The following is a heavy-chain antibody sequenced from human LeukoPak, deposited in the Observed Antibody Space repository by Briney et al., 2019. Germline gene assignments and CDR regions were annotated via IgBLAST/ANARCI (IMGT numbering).Heavy chain of an antibody. CDR3: AREHRIAVAGTCDY. D-gene: IGHD6-19*01. CDR1: GYTFTSYG. CDR2: ISAYNGNT. V-gene: IGHV1-18*01. Sequence: GASVKVSCKASGYTFTSYGISWVRQAPGQGLEWMGWISAYNGNTNYAQKLQGRVTMTTDTSTSTAYMELRSLRSDDTAVYYCAREHRIAVAGTCDYWGQGTLVTVSS. J-gene: IGHJ4*02.